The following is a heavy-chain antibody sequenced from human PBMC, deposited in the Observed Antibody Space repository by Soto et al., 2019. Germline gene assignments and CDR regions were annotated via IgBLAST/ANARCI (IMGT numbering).Heavy chain of an antibody. CDR3: ARDWARDTYGSGSYYNPDNWFDP. CDR1: GYTFTSYG. CDR2: ISAYNGNT. Sequence: QVQLVQSGAEVKKPGASVKVSCKASGYTFTSYGISWVRQAPGQGLEWMGWISAYNGNTNYAQKLQGRVTMTTATSTSTAYMELRSLRSDDTAVYYCARDWARDTYGSGSYYNPDNWFDPWGQGTLVTVSS. J-gene: IGHJ5*02. D-gene: IGHD3-10*01. V-gene: IGHV1-18*01.